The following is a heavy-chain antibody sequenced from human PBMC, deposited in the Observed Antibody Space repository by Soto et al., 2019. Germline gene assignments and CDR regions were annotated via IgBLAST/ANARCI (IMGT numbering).Heavy chain of an antibody. V-gene: IGHV3-48*02. CDR2: ISSSSSTI. CDR1: GFTFSSYS. CDR3: ARDRLGYSGYGFPEAFDI. J-gene: IGHJ3*02. Sequence: GGSLRLSCAASGFTFSSYSMNWVRQAPGKXLEWVSYISSSSSTIYYADSVKGRFTISRDNAKNSLYLQMNSLRDEDTAVYYCARDRLGYSGYGFPEAFDIWGQGSMVTVSS. D-gene: IGHD5-12*01.